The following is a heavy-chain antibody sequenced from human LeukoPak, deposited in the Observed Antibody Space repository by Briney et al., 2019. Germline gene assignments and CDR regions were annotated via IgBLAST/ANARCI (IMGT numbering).Heavy chain of an antibody. CDR3: ARGDGSDSKCFDP. J-gene: IGHJ5*02. Sequence: SETLSLTCTVSGGSISTYSWNWIRQPPGRGLVWIGHMYYRGSTNFNPSLRSRVTMSLDTSKNQFSLKLSSVTAADTAVYYCARGDGSDSKCFDPWGQGILVTVSS. CDR1: GGSISTYS. V-gene: IGHV4-59*01. D-gene: IGHD2-21*01. CDR2: MYYRGST.